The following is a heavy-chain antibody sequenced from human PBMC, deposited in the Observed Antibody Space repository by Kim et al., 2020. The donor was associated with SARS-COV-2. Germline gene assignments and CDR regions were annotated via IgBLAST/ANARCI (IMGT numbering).Heavy chain of an antibody. J-gene: IGHJ6*02. V-gene: IGHV4-4*02. CDR3: ASVDIVATVYYGMDV. Sequence: SETLSLTCAVSGGSISSSNWWSWVRQPPGKGLEWIGEIYHSGSTNYNPSLKSRVTISVDKSKNQFSLKLSSVTAADTAVYYCASVDIVATVYYGMDVWGQGTTVTVSS. CDR2: IYHSGST. D-gene: IGHD5-12*01. CDR1: GGSISSSNW.